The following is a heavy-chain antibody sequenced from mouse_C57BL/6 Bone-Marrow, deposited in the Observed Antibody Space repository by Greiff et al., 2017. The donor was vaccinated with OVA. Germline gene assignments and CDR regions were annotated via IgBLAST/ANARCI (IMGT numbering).Heavy chain of an antibody. J-gene: IGHJ3*01. CDR2: IRLKSDNYAT. V-gene: IGHV6-3*01. D-gene: IGHD2-5*01. CDR1: GFTFSNYW. Sequence: EVKVVESGGGLVQPGGSMKLSCVASGFTFSNYWMNWVRQSPEKGLEWVAQIRLKSDNYATHYAESVKGRFTISRDDSKSSVYLQMNNLRAEDTGIYYCTAYYSNAYWGQGTLVTVSA. CDR3: TAYYSNAY.